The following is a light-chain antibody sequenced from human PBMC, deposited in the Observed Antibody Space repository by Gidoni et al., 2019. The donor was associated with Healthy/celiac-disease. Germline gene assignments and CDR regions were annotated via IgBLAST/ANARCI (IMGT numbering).Light chain of an antibody. CDR2: GAS. V-gene: IGKV3-15*01. J-gene: IGKJ3*01. CDR3: QQYNNWPFT. Sequence: EIVMTHSPATLSVSPGERATLSCRASQSVSSNLAWYQQKPGQAPRLLIYGASTRATGIPARFSGSGSGTEFTLTISSLQSEDFAVYYCQQYNNWPFTFGPGTKVDIK. CDR1: QSVSSN.